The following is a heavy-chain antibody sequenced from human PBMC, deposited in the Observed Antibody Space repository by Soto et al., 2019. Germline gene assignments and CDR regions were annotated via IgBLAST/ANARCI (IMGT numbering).Heavy chain of an antibody. CDR2: INHSGST. D-gene: IGHD3-3*01. Sequence: SETLSLTCAVYGGSFSGYYWSWIRQPPGKGLEWIGEINHSGSTNYNPSLKSRVTISVDTSKNQFSLKLSSVTAADTAVYYCARGLGYDFWSRNRWFDPWGQGTLVTVSS. CDR1: GGSFSGYY. J-gene: IGHJ5*02. V-gene: IGHV4-34*01. CDR3: ARGLGYDFWSRNRWFDP.